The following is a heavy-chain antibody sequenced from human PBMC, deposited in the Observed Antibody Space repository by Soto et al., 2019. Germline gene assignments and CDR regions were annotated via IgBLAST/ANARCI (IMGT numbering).Heavy chain of an antibody. CDR2: IDYRGTT. V-gene: IGHV4-59*01. CDR1: GASIRSTY. J-gene: IGHJ4*02. Sequence: QVHLQESGPGLVKPSEPLSLTCTVSGASIRSTYWSWIRKSPGKGLEWIGYIDYRGTTNYNPSLKNRVTISVDTSKNQVSLNLTSVTAADSAVYSCTKTPFSLTQGTGLHDCDSWGQGTQGTVSS. D-gene: IGHD3-9*01. CDR3: TKTPFSLTQGTGLHDCDS.